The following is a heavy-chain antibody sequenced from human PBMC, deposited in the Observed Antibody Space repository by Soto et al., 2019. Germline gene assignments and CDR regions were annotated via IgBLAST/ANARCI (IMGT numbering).Heavy chain of an antibody. Sequence: ASVKVSCKASGYTFSRYGIMWVRQAPGQGLEWMGWISAYNSNTNSAEKLRGRLTMTTDASTTTAYMELRSLRSDDTAIYYCARDQGFRVVINSNWFDPWGQGTLVTVS. CDR1: GYTFSRYG. CDR3: ARDQGFRVVINSNWFDP. V-gene: IGHV1-18*01. D-gene: IGHD2-21*01. J-gene: IGHJ5*02. CDR2: ISAYNSNT.